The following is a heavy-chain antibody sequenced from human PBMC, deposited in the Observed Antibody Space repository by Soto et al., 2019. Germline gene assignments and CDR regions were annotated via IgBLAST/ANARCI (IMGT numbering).Heavy chain of an antibody. Sequence: GGSLRLSCAASGFTFSNTGMNWVRQAPGKGLEWVGRIKTKTDGGTTDYAAPVKGRFTFSRDDSENTLYLQMNSLKTEDTAVYYCAGHTRWSFDYWGQGTLVTVSS. D-gene: IGHD2-8*01. CDR3: AGHTRWSFDY. CDR1: GFTFSNTG. J-gene: IGHJ4*02. V-gene: IGHV3-15*07. CDR2: IKTKTDGGTT.